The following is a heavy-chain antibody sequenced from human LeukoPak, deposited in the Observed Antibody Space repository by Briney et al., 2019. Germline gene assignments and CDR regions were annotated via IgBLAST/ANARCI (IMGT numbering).Heavy chain of an antibody. CDR2: IYPGDSDT. Sequence: GESLNFSCKGSGYIFTNYWIGWVRQMPGKGLEWMGIIYPGDSDTRYSPSFQGQVTISADKSISTAYLQWSSLKASDTAVYYCARHGKLYSGSHYFDYWGQGTLVTVSS. V-gene: IGHV5-51*01. CDR3: ARHGKLYSGSHYFDY. CDR1: GYIFTNYW. D-gene: IGHD1-26*01. J-gene: IGHJ4*02.